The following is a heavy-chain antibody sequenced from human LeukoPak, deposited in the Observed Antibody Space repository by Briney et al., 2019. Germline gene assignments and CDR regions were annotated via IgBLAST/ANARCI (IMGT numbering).Heavy chain of an antibody. CDR2: INHSGST. CDR1: GGSFSGYY. D-gene: IGHD3-22*01. CDR3: ARDYYYDSSGYYYYFDY. V-gene: IGHV4-34*01. J-gene: IGHJ4*02. Sequence: SETLSLTCAVYGGSFSGYYWSWIRQPPGKGLEWIGEINHSGSTNYNPSLKSRVTISVDTSKNQFSLKLSSVTAADTAVYYCARDYYYDSSGYYYYFDYWGQGTLVTVPS.